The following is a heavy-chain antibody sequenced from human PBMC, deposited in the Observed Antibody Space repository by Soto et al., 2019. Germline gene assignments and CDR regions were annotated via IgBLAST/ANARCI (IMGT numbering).Heavy chain of an antibody. Sequence: XSVKVSCEASGYTFTGYYMHWVRQAPVQGLEWMGWINPNSGGTNYAQKFQGRVTMTRDTSISTAYMELSRLRSDDTAVYYCASAVVVVAATGSYYYYGMDVWGQGTTVTVSS. CDR3: ASAVVVVAATGSYYYYGMDV. CDR1: GYTFTGYY. CDR2: INPNSGGT. J-gene: IGHJ6*02. V-gene: IGHV1-2*02. D-gene: IGHD2-15*01.